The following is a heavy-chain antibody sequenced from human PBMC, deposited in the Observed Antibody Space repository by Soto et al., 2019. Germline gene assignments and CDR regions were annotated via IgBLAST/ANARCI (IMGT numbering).Heavy chain of an antibody. CDR3: ARQGIGNLHGLVDV. V-gene: IGHV4-59*08. Sequence: QVQLQESGPGLVKPSETLSLTCTVSGGSIDGYNCAWIRQPPGKALEWVGYVYYNGGSSYNPSLKGRVTLSMDTSKGQFSLQLRSVTAADTAVYYCARQGIGNLHGLVDVWGRGTTVTVSS. CDR2: VYYNGGS. CDR1: GGSIDGYN. D-gene: IGHD3-10*01. J-gene: IGHJ6*02.